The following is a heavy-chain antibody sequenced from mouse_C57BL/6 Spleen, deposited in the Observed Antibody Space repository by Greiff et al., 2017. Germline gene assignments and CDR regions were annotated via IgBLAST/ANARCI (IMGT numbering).Heavy chain of an antibody. J-gene: IGHJ2*01. V-gene: IGHV5-17*01. Sequence: EVKLMESGGGLVKPGGSLKLSCAASGFTFSDYGMHWVRQAPEKGLEWVAYISSGSSTIYYADTVKGRFTISRDNAKNTLFLQMTSLRSEDTAMYYCATPLTDGGYWGLGTTLTVSS. CDR1: GFTFSDYG. CDR3: ATPLTDGGY. CDR2: ISSGSSTI.